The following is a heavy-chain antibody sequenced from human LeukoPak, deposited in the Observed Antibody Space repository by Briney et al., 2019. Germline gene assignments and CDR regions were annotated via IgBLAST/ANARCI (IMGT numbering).Heavy chain of an antibody. CDR1: GFTFSSYA. V-gene: IGHV3-30-3*01. D-gene: IGHD2-2*01. J-gene: IGHJ4*02. Sequence: PGGSLRLSCAASGFTFSSYAMHWVRQAPGKGLEWVAVISYDGSNKYYADSVKGRFTISRDNSKNTLYLQMNSLRAEDTAVYYCARDRHCSSTSCHFSIKPKYYFDYWGQGTLVTVSS. CDR3: ARDRHCSSTSCHFSIKPKYYFDY. CDR2: ISYDGSNK.